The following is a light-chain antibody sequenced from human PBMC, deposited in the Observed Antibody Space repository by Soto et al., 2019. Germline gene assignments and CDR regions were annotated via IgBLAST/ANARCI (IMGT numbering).Light chain of an antibody. CDR3: QQHDDYSHAT. Sequence: AIRMTQSPSSLSASTGDRVTIPCRASQGIRNDLGWYQHKPGKAPKLLIYDAATLQTGVPSRFRGSGFGTEFTLTITGLQPDDFATYYCQQHDDYSHATFGQGTKVDIK. CDR2: DAA. V-gene: IGKV1-8*01. J-gene: IGKJ2*01. CDR1: QGIRND.